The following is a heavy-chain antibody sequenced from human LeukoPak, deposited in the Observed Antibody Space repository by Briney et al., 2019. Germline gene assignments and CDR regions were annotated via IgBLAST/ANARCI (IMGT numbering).Heavy chain of an antibody. CDR1: GYTFTGYY. J-gene: IGHJ5*02. CDR3: ARDRITMVRGANGSWFDP. CDR2: INPNSCGT. Sequence: GASVKVSCKASGYTFTGYYMHWVRQAPGQGLAWMGWINPNSCGTNYAQRFHGRVTMTRDTSISTAYMELSRLRSDDTAVYYCARDRITMVRGANGSWFDPWGQGTLVTVSS. D-gene: IGHD3-10*01. V-gene: IGHV1-2*02.